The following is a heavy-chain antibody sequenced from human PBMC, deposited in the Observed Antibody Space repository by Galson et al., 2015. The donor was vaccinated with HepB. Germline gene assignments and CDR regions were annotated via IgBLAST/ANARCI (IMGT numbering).Heavy chain of an antibody. CDR2: IRNKGYGGTT. CDR3: ARSYYNGSPGTAFDI. J-gene: IGHJ3*02. Sequence: SLRLSCAGFGFTFGDYAVSWVRQAPGKGLEWVSFIRNKGYGGTTEYAASVRGRFSILRDDSKSIVYLQMNSLKTEDTATYYCARSYYNGSPGTAFDIWGQGTMVTVSS. V-gene: IGHV3-49*04. D-gene: IGHD1-26*01. CDR1: GFTFGDYA.